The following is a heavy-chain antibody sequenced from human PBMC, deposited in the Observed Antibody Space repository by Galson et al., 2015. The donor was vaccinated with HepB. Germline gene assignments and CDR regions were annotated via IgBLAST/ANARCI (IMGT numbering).Heavy chain of an antibody. V-gene: IGHV3-30*18. Sequence: SLRLSCAASGFTFSSYGMHWVRQAPGKGLEWVAVISYDGSNRYYADSVKGRFTISRDNSKNTLYLQMNSLRAEDTAVYYCAKGMTRGLITMVRGIDYWGQGTLVTVSS. D-gene: IGHD3-10*01. J-gene: IGHJ4*02. CDR1: GFTFSSYG. CDR2: ISYDGSNR. CDR3: AKGMTRGLITMVRGIDY.